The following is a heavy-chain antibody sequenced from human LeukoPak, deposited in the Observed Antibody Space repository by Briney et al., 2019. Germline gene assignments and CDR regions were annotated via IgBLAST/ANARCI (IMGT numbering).Heavy chain of an antibody. CDR2: ISSSSSYI. CDR1: GFTFSSYS. CDR3: ARVGIVGATGGFDY. V-gene: IGHV3-21*01. J-gene: IGHJ4*02. Sequence: GGSLRLSCAASGFTFSSYSMNWVRQAPGKGLEWASSISSSSSYIYYADSVKGRFTISRDNAKNSLFLQMNSLRAEDTAVYYCARVGIVGATGGFDYWGQGTLVTVSS. D-gene: IGHD1-26*01.